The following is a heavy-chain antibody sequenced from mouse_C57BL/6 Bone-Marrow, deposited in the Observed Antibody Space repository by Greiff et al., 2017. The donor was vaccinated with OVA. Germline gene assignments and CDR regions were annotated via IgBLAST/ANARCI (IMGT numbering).Heavy chain of an antibody. CDR3: ARDGSSGYGWFAY. Sequence: EVQLQESGGGLVKPGGSLKLSCAASGFTFSSYAMSWVRQTPEKRLEWVATISDGGSYTYYPDNVKGRFTISRDNAKNNLYLQMSHLKSEDTAMYYCARDGSSGYGWFAYWGQGTLVTVSA. J-gene: IGHJ3*01. CDR1: GFTFSSYA. CDR2: ISDGGSYT. D-gene: IGHD3-2*02. V-gene: IGHV5-4*01.